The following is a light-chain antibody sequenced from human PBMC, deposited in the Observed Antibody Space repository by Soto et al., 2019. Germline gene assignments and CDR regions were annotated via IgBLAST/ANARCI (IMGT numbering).Light chain of an antibody. CDR3: CSYVSSKTYV. V-gene: IGLV2-14*01. J-gene: IGLJ1*01. Sequence: QSALTQPASVSRSPGQSITISCTGTRTDVGGYNFVSWYQQHPGKAPKLIIYEVSNRPSGVSNRFSGSKSDNTASLTISGLQAEDEADYYCCSYVSSKTYVFGTGTKVTVL. CDR2: EVS. CDR1: RTDVGGYNF.